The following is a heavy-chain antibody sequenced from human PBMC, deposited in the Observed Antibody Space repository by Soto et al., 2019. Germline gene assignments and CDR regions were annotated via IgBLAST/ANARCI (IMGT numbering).Heavy chain of an antibody. V-gene: IGHV5-51*01. J-gene: IGHJ4*02. CDR1: GYSFTSYW. D-gene: IGHD2-15*01. CDR3: ARDLGYCSGGSCYSWPY. Sequence: LGESLKISCKGSGYSFTSYWIGWVRQMPGKGLEWMGIIYPGDSDTRYSPSFQGQVTISADKSISTAYLQWSSLKASDTAMYYCARDLGYCSGGSCYSWPYWGQGTLVTVSS. CDR2: IYPGDSDT.